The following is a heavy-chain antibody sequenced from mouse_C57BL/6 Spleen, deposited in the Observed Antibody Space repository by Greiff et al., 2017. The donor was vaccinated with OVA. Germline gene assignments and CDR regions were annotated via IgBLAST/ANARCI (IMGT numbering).Heavy chain of an antibody. CDR1: GYTFTDYN. CDR2: INPNNGGT. J-gene: IGHJ4*01. D-gene: IGHD1-1*01. CDR3: ARRGSYYGSSFLYAMDY. V-gene: IGHV1-18*01. Sequence: EVQLQQSGPELVKPGASVKIPCKASGYTFTDYNMDWVKQSHGKSLEWIGDINPNNGGTIYNQKFKGKATLTVDKSSSTAYMELRSLTSEDTAVYYCARRGSYYGSSFLYAMDYWGQGTSVTVSS.